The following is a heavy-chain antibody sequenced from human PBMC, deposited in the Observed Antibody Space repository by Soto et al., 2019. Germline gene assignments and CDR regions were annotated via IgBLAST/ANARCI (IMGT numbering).Heavy chain of an antibody. V-gene: IGHV3-11*01. CDR2: ISDSGNII. Sequence: QVQLVESGGGLVKPGGSLRLSCAASGFTFSDNYMTWIRQAPGRGLEWVAYISDSGNIIYYADSVQGRFTVPRDNAKNSLYLQMNSLSAEDTAVYYCARRTRGAGWFDPWGQGTLVTVSS. CDR1: GFTFSDNY. CDR3: ARRTRGAGWFDP. J-gene: IGHJ5*02. D-gene: IGHD6-19*01.